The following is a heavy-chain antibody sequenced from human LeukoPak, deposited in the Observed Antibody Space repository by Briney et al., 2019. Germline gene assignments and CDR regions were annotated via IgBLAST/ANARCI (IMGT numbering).Heavy chain of an antibody. V-gene: IGHV3-23*01. D-gene: IGHD2-15*01. CDR3: AKDREGGYCYGGSCSFDY. Sequence: GGSLRLSCAASGFTFSSYAMNWVRQAPGKGLEWFSVISGNGGMISYADSVKGRVTISRDNSKKTLYLQMNSLRAEDTAVYYCAKDREGGYCYGGSCSFDYWGQGTLLTVSS. J-gene: IGHJ4*02. CDR2: ISGNGGMI. CDR1: GFTFSSYA.